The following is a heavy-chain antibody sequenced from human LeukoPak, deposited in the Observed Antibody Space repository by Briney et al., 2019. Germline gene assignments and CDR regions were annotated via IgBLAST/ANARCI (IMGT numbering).Heavy chain of an antibody. CDR2: IYTSGST. J-gene: IGHJ4*02. V-gene: IGHV4-61*02. CDR3: GSARGY. Sequence: SQTLSLTCTVSGGSISSGSYYWHWLRQPAGKGLEWIGRIYTSGSTNYNPSLKNRVTISVDTSKNQFSLKLSSVTAADTAVYYCGSARGYWGQGTLVTVSS. D-gene: IGHD6-6*01. CDR1: GGSISSGSYY.